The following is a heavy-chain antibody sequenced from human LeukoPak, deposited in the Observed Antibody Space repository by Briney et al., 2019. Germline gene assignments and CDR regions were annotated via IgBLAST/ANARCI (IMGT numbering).Heavy chain of an antibody. CDR2: IYSGGTT. CDR3: ARRAMTERGHSYGLDY. V-gene: IGHV3-53*01. CDR1: GFTVSGNY. J-gene: IGHJ4*02. Sequence: TGGSLRLSCAVSGFTVSGNYMSWVRQAPGKGLEWVSLIYSGGTTYYADSVKGRFTISRDNAKNSMYLQMNSLRAEDTAVYYCARRAMTERGHSYGLDYWGQGTLVTVSS. D-gene: IGHD5-18*01.